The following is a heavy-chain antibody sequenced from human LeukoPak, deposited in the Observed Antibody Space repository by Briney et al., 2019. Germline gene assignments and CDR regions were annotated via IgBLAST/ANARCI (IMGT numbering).Heavy chain of an antibody. V-gene: IGHV3-48*03. CDR3: ARDRAYYYGSGSYPATDAFDI. J-gene: IGHJ3*02. CDR1: GFTFSSYE. CDR2: ISSSGSTI. Sequence: GGSLRLSCAASGFTFSSYEMNWVRQAPGKGLEWVSYISSSGSTIYYADSVKGRFTISRDNAKNSLYLQMNSLRAEDTAVYYCARDRAYYYGSGSYPATDAFDIWGQGTMVTVSS. D-gene: IGHD3-10*01.